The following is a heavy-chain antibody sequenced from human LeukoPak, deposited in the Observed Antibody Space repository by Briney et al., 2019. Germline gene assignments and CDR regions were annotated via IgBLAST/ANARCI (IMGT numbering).Heavy chain of an antibody. J-gene: IGHJ6*03. CDR1: GGSFSGYY. V-gene: IGHV4-34*01. CDR2: INHSGST. D-gene: IGHD2-15*01. CDR3: ARGEIFDYYYYYYMDV. Sequence: SETLSLTRAVYGGSFSGYYWSWIRQPPGKGLEWIGEINHSGSTNYNPSLKSRVTISVDTSKNQFSLKLSSVTAADTAVYYCARGEIFDYYYYYYMDVWGKGTTVTVSS.